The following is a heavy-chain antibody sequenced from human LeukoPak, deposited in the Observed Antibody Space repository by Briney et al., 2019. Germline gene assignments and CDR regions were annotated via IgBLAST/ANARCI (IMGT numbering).Heavy chain of an antibody. D-gene: IGHD3-22*01. Sequence: PGGSLRLSCAASGFTFSNYDMNWVRQAPGKGLEWVSSISSSSSYIYYADSVKGRFTISRDNAKNSLYLQMNSLRAEDTAVYYCARVASEYYDSSGYLVDYWGQGTLVTVSS. CDR3: ARVASEYYDSSGYLVDY. CDR1: GFTFSNYD. CDR2: ISSSSSYI. J-gene: IGHJ4*02. V-gene: IGHV3-21*01.